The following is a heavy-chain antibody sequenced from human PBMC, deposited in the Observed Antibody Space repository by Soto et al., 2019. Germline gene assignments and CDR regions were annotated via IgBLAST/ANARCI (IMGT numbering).Heavy chain of an antibody. CDR1: GDSITSIYH. V-gene: IGHV4-38-2*01. Sequence: PSAPLSLTCAVPGDSITSIYHWALIRQPPGRGLEWVASIYHSGTTYYNPSLKSRVTISVDRSKNQFSLKLSSVTAADTAVYYCARIDDYGDYLDYWGQGTLVTVSS. J-gene: IGHJ4*02. D-gene: IGHD4-17*01. CDR3: ARIDDYGDYLDY. CDR2: IYHSGTT.